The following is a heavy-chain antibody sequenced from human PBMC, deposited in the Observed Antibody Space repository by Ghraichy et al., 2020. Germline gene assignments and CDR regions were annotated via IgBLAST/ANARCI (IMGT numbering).Heavy chain of an antibody. Sequence: VPGQGLEWMGWISAYNGNTNYAQKLQGRVTMTTDTSTSTAYMELRSLRSDDTAVYYCARDRGGIYRGYYYYGMDVWGQGTTVTVSS. J-gene: IGHJ6*02. CDR3: ARDRGGIYRGYYYYGMDV. D-gene: IGHD2-21*01. V-gene: IGHV1-18*01. CDR2: ISAYNGNT.